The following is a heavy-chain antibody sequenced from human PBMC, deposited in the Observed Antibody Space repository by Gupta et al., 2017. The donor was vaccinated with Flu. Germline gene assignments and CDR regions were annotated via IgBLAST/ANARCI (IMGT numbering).Heavy chain of an antibody. V-gene: IGHV3-48*03. J-gene: IGHJ4*02. CDR2: ISSSGVL. CDR1: GFTFRDHD. Sequence: EVQLVESGGGLVQPGGSLRLSYAASGFTFRDHDVSWVRQAPGKGLEWVSFISSSGVLYYTDSVKGRFTISRDNAKNSVYLQMDSLRAEDTAFYYCARGHWDSWGQGTLVTVSS. CDR3: ARGHWDS.